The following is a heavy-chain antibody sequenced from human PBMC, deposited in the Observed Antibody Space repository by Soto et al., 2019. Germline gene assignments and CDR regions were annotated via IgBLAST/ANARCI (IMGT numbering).Heavy chain of an antibody. D-gene: IGHD3-16*02. J-gene: IGHJ6*02. CDR1: GYSFTSYW. V-gene: IGHV5-51*01. Sequence: PGESLKISCKGSGYSFTSYWIGWVRQMPGKGLEWMGIIYPGASDTRYSPSFQGQVTISADKSISTAYLQWSSLKASDTAMDYCARLALTFGGVIVEDYYYGMDVWGQGTTVTVSS. CDR2: IYPGASDT. CDR3: ARLALTFGGVIVEDYYYGMDV.